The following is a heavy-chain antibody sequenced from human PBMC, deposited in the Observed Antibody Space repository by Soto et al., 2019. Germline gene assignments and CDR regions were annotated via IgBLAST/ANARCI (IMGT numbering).Heavy chain of an antibody. V-gene: IGHV4-39*02. CDR3: AREEGGYFRAYDY. D-gene: IGHD5-12*01. J-gene: IGHJ4*02. Sequence: QLQLQESGPGPVKPSETMSLTCTVSGGSISSSSYYWGWIRQPPGKGLEWIVSIYYSGSTYYHPSLKTRGTIYGHTAKHHLSPKLSSVTSADTAVYDCAREEGGYFRAYDYGGQVTLVTVSS. CDR1: GGSISSSSYY. CDR2: IYYSGST.